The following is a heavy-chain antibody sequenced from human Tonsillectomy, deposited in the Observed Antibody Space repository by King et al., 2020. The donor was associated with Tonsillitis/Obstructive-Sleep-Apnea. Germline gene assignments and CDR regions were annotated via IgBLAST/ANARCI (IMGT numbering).Heavy chain of an antibody. D-gene: IGHD2-15*01. J-gene: IGHJ5*01. CDR3: ARWGNFKVADS. CDR1: GFTFRSHG. V-gene: IGHV3-33*01. CDR2: IWDDGINK. Sequence: VQLVESGGGVVQPGMSLRLSCEASGFTFRSHGMHLVRQAPGKGLEWVAGIWDDGINKYFADSVKGRFTSSRDNSKNMLYLQMNSLRAEDTAVYYCARWGNFKVADSWGQGTLVTVSS.